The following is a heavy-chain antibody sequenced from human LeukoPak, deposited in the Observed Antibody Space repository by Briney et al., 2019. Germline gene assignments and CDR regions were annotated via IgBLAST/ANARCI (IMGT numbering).Heavy chain of an antibody. D-gene: IGHD2-2*01. Sequence: SETLSLTCTVSGGSISSGDYSWTWLRQPPGKGLEWIGYIYHSGTTYYNPSLKSRVTISLDRSENQFSLRLTSVTAADTAVYYCARGGEGYCRGTSCYKFNPWGQGALVTVSS. CDR1: GGSISSGDYS. J-gene: IGHJ5*02. V-gene: IGHV4-30-2*01. CDR2: IYHSGTT. CDR3: ARGGEGYCRGTSCYKFNP.